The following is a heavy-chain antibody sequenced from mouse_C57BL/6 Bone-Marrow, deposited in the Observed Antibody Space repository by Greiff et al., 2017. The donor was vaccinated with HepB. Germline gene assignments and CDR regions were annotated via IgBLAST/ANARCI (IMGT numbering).Heavy chain of an antibody. CDR3: ARDLYSNYGGFAY. D-gene: IGHD2-5*01. Sequence: VQLQQSGGGLVKPGGSLKLSCAASGFTFSDYGMHWVRQAPEKGLEWVAYISSGSSTIYYADTVKGRFTISRDNARNTLFLQMTSLRSEDTAMYYCARDLYSNYGGFAYWGQGTLVTVSA. CDR2: ISSGSSTI. V-gene: IGHV5-17*01. CDR1: GFTFSDYG. J-gene: IGHJ3*01.